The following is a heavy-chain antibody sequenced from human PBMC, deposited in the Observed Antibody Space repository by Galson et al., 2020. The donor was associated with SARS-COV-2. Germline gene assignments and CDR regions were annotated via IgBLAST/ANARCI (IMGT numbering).Heavy chain of an antibody. CDR3: ARGITMVRGVNETTHYYYYGMDV. CDR1: GYTFTSYG. J-gene: IGHJ6*02. V-gene: IGHV1-18*01. Sequence: ASVKVSCKASGYTFTSYGISWVRQAPGQGLEWMGWISAYNGNTNYAQKLQGRVTMTTDTSTSTAYMELRSLRSDDTAVYYCARGITMVRGVNETTHYYYYGMDVWGQGTTVTVSS. D-gene: IGHD3-10*01. CDR2: ISAYNGNT.